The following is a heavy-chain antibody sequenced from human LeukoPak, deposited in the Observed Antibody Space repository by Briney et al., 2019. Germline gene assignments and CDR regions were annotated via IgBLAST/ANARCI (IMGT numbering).Heavy chain of an antibody. D-gene: IGHD2-15*01. Sequence: GGSLRLSCAASGFTFSSYAMSWVRQAPGKGLEWVSAISGSGGSTYYADSAKGRFTISRDNSKNPLYLQMNSLRAEDTAVYYCACSGGSCYEVGYWGQGTLVPVSS. J-gene: IGHJ4*02. V-gene: IGHV3-23*01. CDR2: ISGSGGST. CDR3: ACSGGSCYEVGY. CDR1: GFTFSSYA.